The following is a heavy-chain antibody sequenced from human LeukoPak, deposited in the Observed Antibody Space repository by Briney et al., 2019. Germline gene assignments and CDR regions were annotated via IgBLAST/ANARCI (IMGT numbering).Heavy chain of an antibody. CDR1: GYTLTDYY. CDR2: INPNSGGT. Sequence: ASVKVSCKASGYTLTDYYMHWERQAPGQGLEWMGGINPNSGGTNYAQKFQGRVTMTRDTSISTVYMELSRLRSDDTAVYYCARVGYYESSGYYEYWGQGTLVTVSS. D-gene: IGHD3-22*01. J-gene: IGHJ4*02. V-gene: IGHV1-2*02. CDR3: ARVGYYESSGYYEY.